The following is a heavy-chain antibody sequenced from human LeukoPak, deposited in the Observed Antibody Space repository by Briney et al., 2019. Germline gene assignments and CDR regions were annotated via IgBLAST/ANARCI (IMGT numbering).Heavy chain of an antibody. CDR2: IKSDGSGI. Sequence: PGGSLRLSCAASGFTFTSYWMHWVRQAPGKGLVWVSRIKSDGSGISYADSVKGRFTISRDNAKNTLSLQMNSLRAEDTAVYYCARDPMVRGRLYYFDYWGQGTLVTVSS. V-gene: IGHV3-74*01. D-gene: IGHD3-10*01. CDR1: GFTFTSYW. J-gene: IGHJ4*02. CDR3: ARDPMVRGRLYYFDY.